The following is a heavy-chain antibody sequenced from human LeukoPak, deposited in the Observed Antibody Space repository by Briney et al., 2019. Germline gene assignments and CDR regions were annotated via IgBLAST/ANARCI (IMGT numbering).Heavy chain of an antibody. V-gene: IGHV1-69*05. Sequence: SVKVSCKASGGTFSSYAISWVRQAPGQGLECMGGIIPIFGTVSYAQKFQGRVTITMDDSTSTVYMELSSLRSEDTAVYYCARTVIAAAGDYYYMDVWGKGTTVTVSS. CDR3: ARTVIAAAGDYYYMDV. CDR1: GGTFSSYA. D-gene: IGHD6-13*01. J-gene: IGHJ6*03. CDR2: IIPIFGTV.